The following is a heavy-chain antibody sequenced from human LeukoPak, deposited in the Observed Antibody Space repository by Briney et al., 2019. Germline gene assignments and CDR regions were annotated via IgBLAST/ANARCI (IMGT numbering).Heavy chain of an antibody. CDR2: INAGNGNT. Sequence: GASVKVSCKASGYTFTSYAMHWVRQAPGQRLEWMGWINAGNGNTKYSQKFQGRVTITADTSTDTAYMELSSLRSEDTAVYYCATVSYSSSSLAFDYWGQGTLVTVSS. J-gene: IGHJ4*02. CDR1: GYTFTSYA. D-gene: IGHD6-6*01. V-gene: IGHV1-3*01. CDR3: ATVSYSSSSLAFDY.